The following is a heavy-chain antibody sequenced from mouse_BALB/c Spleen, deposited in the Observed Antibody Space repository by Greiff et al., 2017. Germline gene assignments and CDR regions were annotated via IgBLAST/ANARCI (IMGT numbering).Heavy chain of an antibody. J-gene: IGHJ4*01. D-gene: IGHD1-1*01. CDR1: GFTFSSFG. V-gene: IGHV5-17*02. CDR2: ISSGSSTI. Sequence: EVQGVESGGGLVQPGGSRKLSCAASGFTFSSFGMHWVRQAPEKGLEWVAYISSGSSTIYYADTVKGRFTISRDNPKNTLFLQMTSLRSEDTAMYYCARPHYYGSSYGGGYYAMDYWGQGTSVTVSS. CDR3: ARPHYYGSSYGGGYYAMDY.